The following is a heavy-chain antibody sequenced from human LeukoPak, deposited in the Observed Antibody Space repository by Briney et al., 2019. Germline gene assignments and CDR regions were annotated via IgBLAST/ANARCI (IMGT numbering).Heavy chain of an antibody. Sequence: PGGCLRLACAASGFTFSNNWMDWVRQVPGKGLVWLSRINSDGSITTYADSVKGRFTISRDNAKNTLYLQMNSLRAEDTAVYYCTPVGYWGQGTLVTVSS. J-gene: IGHJ4*02. V-gene: IGHV3-74*01. CDR2: INSDGSIT. CDR1: GFTFSNNW. D-gene: IGHD1-26*01. CDR3: TPVGY.